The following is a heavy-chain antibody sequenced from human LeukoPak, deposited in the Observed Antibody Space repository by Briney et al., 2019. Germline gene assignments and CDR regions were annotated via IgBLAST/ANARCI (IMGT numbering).Heavy chain of an antibody. CDR2: IYYSGST. D-gene: IGHD4-23*01. Sequence: SETLSLTCTVSGGSISSGDYYWSWIRQPPGKGLEWIGYIYYSGSTYYNPSLKSRVTISVDTSKNQFSLKLSSVTAADRAVYYCARDLLNEGNHLGYWGQGTLVTVSS. CDR1: GGSISSGDYY. CDR3: ARDLLNEGNHLGY. J-gene: IGHJ4*02. V-gene: IGHV4-30-4*01.